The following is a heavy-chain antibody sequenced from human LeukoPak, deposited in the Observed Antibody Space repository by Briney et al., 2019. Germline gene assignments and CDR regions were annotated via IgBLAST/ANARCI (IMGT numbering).Heavy chain of an antibody. CDR3: ARDLYGDYLLDY. V-gene: IGHV3-74*01. J-gene: IGHJ4*02. CDR2: ISSDASTT. D-gene: IGHD4-17*01. CDR1: GFTFSSHW. Sequence: GGSLRLSCAASGFTFSSHWMHWVRQTPGKGLVWVSRISSDASTTNYADSVKGRFTISRDNAKNSLYLQMNSLRAEDTAVYYCARDLYGDYLLDYWGQGTLVTVSS.